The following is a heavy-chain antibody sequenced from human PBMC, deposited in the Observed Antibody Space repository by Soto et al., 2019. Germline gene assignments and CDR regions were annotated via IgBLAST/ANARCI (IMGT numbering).Heavy chain of an antibody. J-gene: IGHJ4*02. CDR1: GFTFSSYA. D-gene: IGHD5-12*01. Sequence: LRLSCAASGFTFSSYAMHWVRQAPGKGLEWVAVISYDGSNKYYADSVKGRFTISRDNSKNTLYLQMNSLRAEDTAVYYCARGATIAFTGDYWGQGTLVTVSS. V-gene: IGHV3-30-3*01. CDR3: ARGATIAFTGDY. CDR2: ISYDGSNK.